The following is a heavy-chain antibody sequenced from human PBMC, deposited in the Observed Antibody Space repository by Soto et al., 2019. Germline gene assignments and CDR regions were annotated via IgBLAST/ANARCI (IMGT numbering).Heavy chain of an antibody. CDR2: IIPVLGTP. J-gene: IGHJ6*02. CDR3: ASSAGLDHLLNYYGLNV. V-gene: IGHV1-69*01. D-gene: IGHD6-13*01. Sequence: QVLLVQSSAEVKKPGSSVKVSCKASGGTFTSTAFSWVRQDPGQGLEWLGGIIPVLGTPNYAQKFQARLTVTTDAYTTTVHMELSSLRSDDTAVYYCASSAGLDHLLNYYGLNVWGQGTTVTVSS. CDR1: GGTFTSTA.